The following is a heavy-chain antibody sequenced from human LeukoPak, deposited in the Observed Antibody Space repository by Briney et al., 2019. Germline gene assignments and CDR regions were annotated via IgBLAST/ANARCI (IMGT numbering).Heavy chain of an antibody. D-gene: IGHD2-15*01. V-gene: IGHV3-66*01. CDR1: GFTVSSNY. Sequence: GGSLRLSCAASGFTVSSNYMSWVRQAPGKGLEWVSVIYSGGSTYYADSVKGRFTISRDNSKNTLYLQMNSLRAEDTAVYYCASCGANPLGLSCRFAFDIWGQGTMVTVSS. CDR3: ASCGANPLGLSCRFAFDI. J-gene: IGHJ3*02. CDR2: IYSGGST.